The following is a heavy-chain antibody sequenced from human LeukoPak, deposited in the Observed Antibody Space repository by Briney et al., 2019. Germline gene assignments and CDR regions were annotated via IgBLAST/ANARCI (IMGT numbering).Heavy chain of an antibody. Sequence: PSETLSLTCTVSGGSISSSSYYWGWIRQPPGKGLEWIGSIYYSGSTYYNPSLKSRVTISVDTSKNQFSLKLSSVTAADTAVYYCASGGRYCSSTSCYYFDYRGQGNLVTVSS. D-gene: IGHD2-2*01. CDR2: IYYSGST. CDR3: ASGGRYCSSTSCYYFDY. J-gene: IGHJ4*02. CDR1: GGSISSSSYY. V-gene: IGHV4-39*01.